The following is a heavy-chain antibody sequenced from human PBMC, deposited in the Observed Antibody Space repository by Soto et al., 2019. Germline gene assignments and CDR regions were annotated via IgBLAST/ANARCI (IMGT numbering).Heavy chain of an antibody. CDR1: GFTISSYI. Sequence: PGGPLILSCTASGFTISSYIWSWIRQAPGKGLEWAAYIVSSGSTTYYADSVRCRFTISRDHDKNSLYLQMYSMRDEDTAVFYCAISAVVITSIGAFAIWGQGNLVTVS. J-gene: IGHJ3*02. CDR2: IVSSGSTT. V-gene: IGHV3-48*02. D-gene: IGHD3-22*01. CDR3: AISAVVITSIGAFAI.